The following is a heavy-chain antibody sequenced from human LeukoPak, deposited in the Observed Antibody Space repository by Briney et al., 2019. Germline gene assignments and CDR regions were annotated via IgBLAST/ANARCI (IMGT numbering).Heavy chain of an antibody. V-gene: IGHV3-23*01. CDR2: ISGGGGST. Sequence: PGGSLRLSCAASGFTFSTYATGWVRQAPGKGLEWVSAISGGGGSTNHADSVKGRFTISRDNSKNTLYLQMNSLRAEDTAVYYCAKGEQWLVLSAFDIWGQGTMVTVSS. CDR3: AKGEQWLVLSAFDI. J-gene: IGHJ3*02. CDR1: GFTFSTYA. D-gene: IGHD6-19*01.